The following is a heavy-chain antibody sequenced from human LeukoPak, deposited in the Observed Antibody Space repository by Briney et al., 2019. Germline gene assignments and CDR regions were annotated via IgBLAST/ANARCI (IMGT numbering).Heavy chain of an antibody. CDR3: ARDRLGRFGYYMDV. Sequence: GGSLRLSCAASGFTFSSYSMNWVRQAPGKGLEWVSYISSSSSTIYYADSVKGRFTISRDNAKNSLYLQMNSLRAEDTAVYYCARDRLGRFGYYMDVWGKGTTVTVSS. V-gene: IGHV3-48*04. D-gene: IGHD3-16*01. CDR1: GFTFSSYS. CDR2: ISSSSSTI. J-gene: IGHJ6*03.